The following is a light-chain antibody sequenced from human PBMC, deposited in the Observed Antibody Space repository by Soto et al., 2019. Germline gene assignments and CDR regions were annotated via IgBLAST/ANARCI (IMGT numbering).Light chain of an antibody. J-gene: IGLJ2*01. CDR2: KDN. Sequence: QSVLTQPPSASETPGQRVTISCSGSSSNIGSNYVYWYKQVTGTAPTLLIFKDNQRPSGVPDQFSGSKSGTSASLAISGLGSEDEDDYYCAAWEDSMSGRVVFCGGTKLTVL. CDR3: AAWEDSMSGRVV. V-gene: IGLV1-47*01. CDR1: SSNIGSNY.